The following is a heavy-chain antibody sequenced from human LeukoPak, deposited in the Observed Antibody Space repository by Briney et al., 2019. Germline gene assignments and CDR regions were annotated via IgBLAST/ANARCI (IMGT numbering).Heavy chain of an antibody. CDR2: VTSASIT. Sequence: GGSLRLSRAASGFTFSNYEMNWVRQAPGKGLEWVSYVTSASITYYADSVKGRFTISRDNAKNSLYLQMNSLRAEDTAVYYCARASYYDSSGPSNYWGQGTLVTVSS. CDR1: GFTFSNYE. CDR3: ARASYYDSSGPSNY. J-gene: IGHJ4*02. V-gene: IGHV3-48*03. D-gene: IGHD3-22*01.